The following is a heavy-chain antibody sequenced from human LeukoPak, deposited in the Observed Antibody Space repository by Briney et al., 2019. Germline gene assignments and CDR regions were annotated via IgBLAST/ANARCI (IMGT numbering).Heavy chain of an antibody. CDR3: AQVTANLIGYYFDY. D-gene: IGHD2-21*02. J-gene: IGHJ4*02. CDR1: GYTLTELS. Sequence: ASVKVSCKVSGYTLTELSMHWVRQAPGKGLEWMGGFDPEDGETIYAQKFQGRVTMTEDTSTDTAYMELSSLRSEDTAVYYCAQVTANLIGYYFDYWGQGTLVTVSS. V-gene: IGHV1-24*01. CDR2: FDPEDGET.